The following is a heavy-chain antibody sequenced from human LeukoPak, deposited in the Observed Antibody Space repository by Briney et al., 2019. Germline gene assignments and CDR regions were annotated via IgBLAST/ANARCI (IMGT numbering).Heavy chain of an antibody. V-gene: IGHV4-59*02. CDR1: GGSVSDYY. J-gene: IGHJ4*02. CDR2: IYYTET. Sequence: SETLSLTCTVSGGSVSDYYWSWIRQSPGKGLEWIGYIYYTETSYNPSLKSRVTISADTSKIQFSLKLYSVTAADTAVYYCATRKLGNDYWGQGTLVTVSS. CDR3: ATRKLGNDY. D-gene: IGHD7-27*01.